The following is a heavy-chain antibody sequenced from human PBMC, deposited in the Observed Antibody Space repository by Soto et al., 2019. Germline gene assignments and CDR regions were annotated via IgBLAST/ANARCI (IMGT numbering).Heavy chain of an antibody. D-gene: IGHD3-10*01. V-gene: IGHV3-33*01. Sequence: QVQLVESGGGMVQPGRSLRLSCAASGFTFSSYGMHWVRQAPGKGLEWVAVIWYDGSNKYSAHSVKGRFTISRDNSQNTLDLQMNSLRAEDTAVYYCARAPRGVIPHHFGSWGQGTLVTVSS. J-gene: IGHJ4*02. CDR1: GFTFSSYG. CDR3: ARAPRGVIPHHFGS. CDR2: IWYDGSNK.